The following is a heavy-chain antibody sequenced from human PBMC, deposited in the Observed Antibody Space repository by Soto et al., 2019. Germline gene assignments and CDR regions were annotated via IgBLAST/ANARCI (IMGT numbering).Heavy chain of an antibody. D-gene: IGHD3-3*01. J-gene: IGHJ6*03. CDR1: GGSISSYY. CDR2: IYYSGST. Sequence: QVQLQESGPGLVKPSETLSLTCTVSGGSISSYYWSWIRQPPGKGLELIGYIYYSGSTNYNPSLKSRVTISVDTSKNKFSLKLSSVTAADTAVYYCARCPGGFLEWDWYYYYMDVWGKGTTVTVSS. V-gene: IGHV4-59*08. CDR3: ARCPGGFLEWDWYYYYMDV.